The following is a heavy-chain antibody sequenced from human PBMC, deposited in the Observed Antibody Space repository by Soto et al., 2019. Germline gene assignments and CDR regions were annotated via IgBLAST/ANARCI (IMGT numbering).Heavy chain of an antibody. D-gene: IGHD3-16*02. J-gene: IGHJ4*02. CDR3: AHRRPWGGVIVFDY. Sequence: QITLKESGPTLVKPTQTLTLTCTFTGFSLRASGVGVGWIRQPPGKALEWLALIYWNDDERYSPTLKNRLTMTKDTSKNQVVLKVNNMDPADTGTYYCAHRRPWGGVIVFDYLGQGALVTVSS. V-gene: IGHV2-5*01. CDR2: IYWNDDE. CDR1: GFSLRASGVG.